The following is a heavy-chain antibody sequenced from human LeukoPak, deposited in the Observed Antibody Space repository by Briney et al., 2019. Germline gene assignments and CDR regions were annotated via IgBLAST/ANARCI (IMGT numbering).Heavy chain of an antibody. CDR2: IYTSGST. CDR1: GGPISSYY. Sequence: PSETLSLTCTVSGGPISSYYWSWIRQPPGKGLEWIGYIYTSGSTNYNPSLKSRVTISVDTSKNQFSLKLSSVTAADTAVYYCARHGDRYYYYYMDVWGKGTTVTVSS. CDR3: ARHGDRYYYYYMDV. J-gene: IGHJ6*03. D-gene: IGHD7-27*01. V-gene: IGHV4-4*09.